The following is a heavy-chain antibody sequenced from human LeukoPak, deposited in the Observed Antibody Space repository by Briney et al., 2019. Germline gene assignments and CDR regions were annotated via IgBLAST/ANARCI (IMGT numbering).Heavy chain of an antibody. V-gene: IGHV3-23*01. CDR3: AKAVISSGWQISDY. J-gene: IGHJ4*02. D-gene: IGHD6-19*01. Sequence: GGSLRLSCAASGFTFSSYAMSWVRQAPGKGLEWVSAISGSGGSTYYADSVKGRFTISRDNSKNTLYLQMNSLRAEDTAVYYGAKAVISSGWQISDYWGQGTLVTVSS. CDR2: ISGSGGST. CDR1: GFTFSSYA.